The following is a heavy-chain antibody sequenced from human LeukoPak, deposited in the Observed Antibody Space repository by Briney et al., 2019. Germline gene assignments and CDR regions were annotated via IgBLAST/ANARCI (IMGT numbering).Heavy chain of an antibody. CDR3: ARGLLGVGPV. CDR2: INHSGST. D-gene: IGHD2-15*01. V-gene: IGHV4-34*01. Sequence: PSETLSLTCAVYGGSFSGYYWSWIRLPPGKGLEWIGEINHSGSTNYNPSLKSRVTISVDTSKNQFSLKLSSVTAADTAVYYCARGLLGVGPVWGQGTLVTVSS. J-gene: IGHJ4*02. CDR1: GGSFSGYY.